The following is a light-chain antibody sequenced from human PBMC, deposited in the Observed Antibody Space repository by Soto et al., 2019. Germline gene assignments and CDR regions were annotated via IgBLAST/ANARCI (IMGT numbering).Light chain of an antibody. CDR1: SSDVGSYNL. V-gene: IGLV2-23*03. Sequence: QSVLTQPASVSGSHGQSITISCTDTSSDVGSYNLVSWYQHHPGKAPKLMIYEGSKRPSGVSNRFSGSKSGNTASLTISGLQAEDEADYYCCSYAGSSTFFYVFGTGTKVTVL. CDR3: CSYAGSSTFFYV. J-gene: IGLJ1*01. CDR2: EGS.